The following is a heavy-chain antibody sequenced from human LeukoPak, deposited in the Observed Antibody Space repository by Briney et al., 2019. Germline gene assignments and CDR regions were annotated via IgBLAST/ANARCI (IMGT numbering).Heavy chain of an antibody. CDR2: IKSKTDGGTT. CDR3: TTDSGTMIVVALDVFDI. J-gene: IGHJ3*02. CDR1: GFTFSNAW. Sequence: GGSLRLSCAASGFTFSNAWMNWVRQAPGKGLEWVGRIKSKTDGGTTDYAAPVKGRFTISRDDSKNTLYLQMNSLKTEYTAVYYCTTDSGTMIVVALDVFDIWGQGTMVTVSS. V-gene: IGHV3-15*07. D-gene: IGHD3-22*01.